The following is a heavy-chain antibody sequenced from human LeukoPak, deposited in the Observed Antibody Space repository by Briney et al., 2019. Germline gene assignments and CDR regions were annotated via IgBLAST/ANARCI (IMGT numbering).Heavy chain of an antibody. CDR3: AKGPTRLVGAIPFDY. CDR1: GFTFSSYA. CDR2: ISGSGGST. Sequence: GGSLRLSCAASGFTFSSYAMSWVRQAPGKGLEWVSAISGSGGSTYYADSVKGRFTISRDNSKNTLYLQMNSPRAEDTAVYYCAKGPTRLVGAIPFDYWGQGTLVTVSS. D-gene: IGHD1-26*01. V-gene: IGHV3-23*01. J-gene: IGHJ4*02.